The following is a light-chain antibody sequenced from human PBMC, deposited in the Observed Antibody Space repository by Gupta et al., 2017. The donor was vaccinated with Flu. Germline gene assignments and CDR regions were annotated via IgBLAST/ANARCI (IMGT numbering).Light chain of an antibody. V-gene: IGKV1-16*01. Sequence: PSLLSSSVGGTVTITCRGSDVIGKSLAWFQQKPGQAPKSLIYAASSMHSGVPERFSGSGSETDFTLTIYGLEPEDFAMYYCQQYSTSPRTFGGGTKVEIK. CDR1: DVIGKS. CDR2: AAS. CDR3: QQYSTSPRT. J-gene: IGKJ4*02.